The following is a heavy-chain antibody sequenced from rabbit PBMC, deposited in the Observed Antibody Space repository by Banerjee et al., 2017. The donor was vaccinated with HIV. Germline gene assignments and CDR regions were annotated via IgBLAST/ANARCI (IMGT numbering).Heavy chain of an antibody. D-gene: IGHD4-2*01. CDR2: IDAGDNGDT. CDR1: GFDFSSYG. CDR3: ARDAGYAGSNL. J-gene: IGHJ4*01. Sequence: QEQLVESGGGLVQPGGSLKLSCKASGFDFSSYGVSWVRQAPGKGLEWIACIDAGDNGDTYYASWAKGRFTISKTSSTTVTLQVTSLTAADTATYFCARDAGYAGSNLWGPGTLVTVS. V-gene: IGHV1S45*01.